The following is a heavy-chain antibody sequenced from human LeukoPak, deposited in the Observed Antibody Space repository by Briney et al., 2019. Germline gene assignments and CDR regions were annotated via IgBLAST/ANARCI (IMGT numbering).Heavy chain of an antibody. CDR2: IKEDGSEK. CDR1: GFMFSNYW. V-gene: IGHV3-7*01. J-gene: IGHJ4*02. D-gene: IGHD2-21*01. CDR3: TRDNRYYY. Sequence: PGGSLRLSCAASGFMFSNYWMSWVRQAPGKGLEWVANIKEDGSEKYYEDSVKGRFTISRDNAKNLVYLQMNSLRAEDTAVYYCTRDNRYYYWGQGTVVTVSS.